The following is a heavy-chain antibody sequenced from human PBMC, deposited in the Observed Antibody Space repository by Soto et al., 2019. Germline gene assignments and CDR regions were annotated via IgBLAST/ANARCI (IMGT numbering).Heavy chain of an antibody. CDR3: TIYYYYTLNLVRLDY. Sequence: GRNPKLSCAASHDTLTPAYITCVRLAPKKGLEWVGRIKSKTDGGTPDFAAPARGRFAISRDDSKSIVYLQMNSLQTEDTAVYYCTIYYYYTLNLVRLDYSGLGTPVIGSA. J-gene: IGHJ4*01. V-gene: IGHV3-15*07. CDR1: HDTLTPAY. D-gene: IGHD3-10*01. CDR2: IKSKTDGGTP.